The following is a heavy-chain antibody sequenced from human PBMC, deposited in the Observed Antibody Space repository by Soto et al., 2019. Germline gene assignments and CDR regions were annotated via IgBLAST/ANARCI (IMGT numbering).Heavy chain of an antibody. J-gene: IGHJ4*02. D-gene: IGHD4-17*01. V-gene: IGHV1-18*01. Sequence: QVQLVQSGAEVKKPGASVKVSCKASGYTFTSYGISWVRQAPGQGLEWMGWISAYNGNTNYAQKLQGRVTMTTDTSTRTSYMALRSLRSDDTALYYCASDALGFDYGDYNMGYFDYWGQGSLVTVSS. CDR2: ISAYNGNT. CDR1: GYTFTSYG. CDR3: ASDALGFDYGDYNMGYFDY.